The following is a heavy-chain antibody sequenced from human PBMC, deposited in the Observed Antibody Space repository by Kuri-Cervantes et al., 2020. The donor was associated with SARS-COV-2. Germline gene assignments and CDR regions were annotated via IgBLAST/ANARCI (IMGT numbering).Heavy chain of an antibody. Sequence: GGSLRLSCATSGFTFSTYSMNWVRQAPGKGLEWASYISGSSSRIYYADSVKGRFTISRDYAKNSVYLQMKSLRAEDTAVYYCARDEDYAFDYWGQGTLVTVSS. J-gene: IGHJ4*02. CDR3: ARDEDYAFDY. CDR1: GFTFSTYS. V-gene: IGHV3-48*01. CDR2: ISGSSSRI. D-gene: IGHD4-17*01.